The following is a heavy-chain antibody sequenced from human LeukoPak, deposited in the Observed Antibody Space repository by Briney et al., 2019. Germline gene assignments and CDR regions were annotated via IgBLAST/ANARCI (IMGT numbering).Heavy chain of an antibody. D-gene: IGHD6-13*01. J-gene: IGHJ6*03. Sequence: SETLSLTCAVYGGSFSGYYWSWLRQPPGKGLEWIGEINHSGSTNYNPSLKSRVTISVDTSKNQFSLKLSSVTAADTAVYYCARGRSSSWNRYYYYYLDVWGKGTTVTVSS. V-gene: IGHV4-34*01. CDR2: INHSGST. CDR3: ARGRSSSWNRYYYYYLDV. CDR1: GGSFSGYY.